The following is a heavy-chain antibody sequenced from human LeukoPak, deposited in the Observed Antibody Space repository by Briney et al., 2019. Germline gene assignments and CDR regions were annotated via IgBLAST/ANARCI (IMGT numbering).Heavy chain of an antibody. CDR1: GGAFSSYA. CDR2: IIPIFGTA. Sequence: SVKVSCKASGGAFSSYAISWVRQAPGQGLEWMGGIIPIFGTANYAQKFQGRVTITTDESTSTAYMELSSLRSEDTAVYYCARESYSGSYGGYYFDYWGQGTLVTVSS. V-gene: IGHV1-69*05. CDR3: ARESYSGSYGGYYFDY. D-gene: IGHD1-26*01. J-gene: IGHJ4*02.